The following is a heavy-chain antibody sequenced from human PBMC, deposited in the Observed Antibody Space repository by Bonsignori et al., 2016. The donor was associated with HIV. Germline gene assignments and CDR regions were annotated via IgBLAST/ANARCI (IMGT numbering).Heavy chain of an antibody. CDR3: ARAPYGSGSYYPYYFDF. J-gene: IGHJ4*02. CDR1: GGAINSAGSS. CDR2: IYYSGSI. Sequence: QVQLQESGPGLVKPSQTLSLTCAVSGGAINSAGSSWNWIRQSPGKGLEWIGYIYYSGSIYYSPTLKSRVTLSIDTSKNQFSLQVNSVTAADTAVYYCARAPYGSGSYYPYYFDFWGRGTPVTVSS. V-gene: IGHV4-30-4*07. D-gene: IGHD3-10*01.